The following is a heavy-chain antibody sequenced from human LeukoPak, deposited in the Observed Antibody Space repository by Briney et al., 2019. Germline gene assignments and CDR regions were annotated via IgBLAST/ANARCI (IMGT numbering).Heavy chain of an antibody. CDR3: ARIPTAHAFAI. CDR1: GVSFSGYY. V-gene: IGHV4-34*01. CDR2: INRSGST. Sequence: PSETLCLTFAVYGVSFSGYYWSWLAQPPGKGLKGWGEINRSGSTNYSPSLNSRVTISVDTTNTEFPLKRSPVSAADTAVYYSARIPTAHAFAIWGQGPMVIVSS. D-gene: IGHD2-2*01. J-gene: IGHJ3*02.